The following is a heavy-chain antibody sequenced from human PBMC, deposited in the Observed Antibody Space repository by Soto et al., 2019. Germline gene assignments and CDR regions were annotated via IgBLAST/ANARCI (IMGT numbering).Heavy chain of an antibody. J-gene: IGHJ3*02. D-gene: IGHD3-22*01. Sequence: PSETLSLTCAVSGYSISSSNWCGWIRQPPGKGLEWIGYIYYSGSTYYNPPLKSRVTMSVDTSKNQFSLKLSSVTAVDTAVYYCARNKYYYDSSGYYLDAFDIWGQGTMVTVSS. V-gene: IGHV4-28*01. CDR2: IYYSGST. CDR1: GYSISSSNW. CDR3: ARNKYYYDSSGYYLDAFDI.